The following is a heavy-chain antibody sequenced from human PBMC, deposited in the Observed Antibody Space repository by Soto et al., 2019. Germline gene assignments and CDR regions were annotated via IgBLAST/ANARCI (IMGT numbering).Heavy chain of an antibody. Sequence: GGSLRLSCAASGFTFSNAWMNWVRQAPGKGLEWVGRIKSKTDGGTTDYAAPVIGGFTISRDDSKNTLYLQMNSLKTEDTAVYYCTTRPWGFCSGGSCYSVSYYDMDVWGQGTTVTVSS. J-gene: IGHJ6*02. CDR2: IKSKTDGGTT. CDR1: GFTFSNAW. V-gene: IGHV3-15*07. D-gene: IGHD2-15*01. CDR3: TTRPWGFCSGGSCYSVSYYDMDV.